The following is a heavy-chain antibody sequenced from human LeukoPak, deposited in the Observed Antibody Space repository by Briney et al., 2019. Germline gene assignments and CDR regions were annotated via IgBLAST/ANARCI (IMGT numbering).Heavy chain of an antibody. Sequence: GGSLRLSCAASGFTFNSYWISWVRQAPGKGLEWLANINQDGSEKYYVDSVKGRFTISRDNAKNSPYLQMNSLRAEDTAVYYCTTFYTRLTDYWGQGTLVTVSS. CDR1: GFTFNSYW. V-gene: IGHV3-7*05. D-gene: IGHD2/OR15-2a*01. J-gene: IGHJ4*02. CDR2: INQDGSEK. CDR3: TTFYTRLTDY.